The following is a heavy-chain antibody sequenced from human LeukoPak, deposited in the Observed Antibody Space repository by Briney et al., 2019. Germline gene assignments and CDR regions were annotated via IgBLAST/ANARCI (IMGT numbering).Heavy chain of an antibody. D-gene: IGHD3-22*01. CDR2: MKTDGSEK. CDR3: ATYSSLNRREFQY. CDR1: GFTFSNYW. J-gene: IGHJ1*01. V-gene: IGHV3-7*01. Sequence: GGSLRLSCEGSGFTFSNYWMGWVRQAPGKGLQWVANMKTDGSEKYYVDSVKGRFTISRDNAKNSLYLQMNSLRAEDTAVYYCATYSSLNRREFQYWGQGTLLTVSS.